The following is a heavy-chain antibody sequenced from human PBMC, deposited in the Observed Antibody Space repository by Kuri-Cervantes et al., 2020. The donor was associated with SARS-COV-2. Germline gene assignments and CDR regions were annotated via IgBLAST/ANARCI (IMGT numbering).Heavy chain of an antibody. CDR1: GFTFSSYA. CDR2: ISYDGSNK. Sequence: GESLKISCAASGFTFSSYAMHWVRQAPGKGLEWVAVISYDGSNKYYADSVKGRFTISRDNSKSTLYLQMNSLRAEDTAVYYCAKDGTGENYDAFDIWGQGTMVTVSS. V-gene: IGHV3-30-3*01. D-gene: IGHD7-27*01. J-gene: IGHJ3*02. CDR3: AKDGTGENYDAFDI.